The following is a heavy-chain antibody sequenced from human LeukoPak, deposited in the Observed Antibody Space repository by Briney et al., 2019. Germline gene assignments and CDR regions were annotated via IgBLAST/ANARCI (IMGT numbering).Heavy chain of an antibody. CDR3: ARESDPWLQLT. J-gene: IGHJ5*02. CDR1: GFTFSNYW. D-gene: IGHD5-24*01. CDR2: IKQDGNEK. Sequence: GGSLRLSCAASGFTFSNYWMIWVRQAPGKGLEWVGNIKQDGNEKRYADSVRGRFSISRDNAQTSLYLQMNSLRAEDTAVYYCARESDPWLQLTWGQGTLVTVSS. V-gene: IGHV3-7*05.